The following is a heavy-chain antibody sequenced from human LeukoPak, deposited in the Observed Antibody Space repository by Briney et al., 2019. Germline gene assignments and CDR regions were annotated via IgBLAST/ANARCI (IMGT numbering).Heavy chain of an antibody. V-gene: IGHV1-8*01. Sequence: ASVEVSCKASGFPFTRYDINWVRQTSAQGLEWMGWMNPNTGNTGSAQKFQGRVTMTRDTSTSTAYMELRDLRSEDTAVYYCVRDGEGVAISVNYWFDPWGQGTLVTVSS. CDR3: VRDGEGVAISVNYWFDP. J-gene: IGHJ5*02. D-gene: IGHD3-10*01. CDR2: MNPNTGNT. CDR1: GFPFTRYD.